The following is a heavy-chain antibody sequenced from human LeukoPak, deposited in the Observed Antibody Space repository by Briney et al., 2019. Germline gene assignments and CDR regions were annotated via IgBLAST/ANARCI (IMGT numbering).Heavy chain of an antibody. CDR3: ARDGEQLYYFDY. CDR2: INHSGST. Sequence: SETLSLTCAVYGGSFSGYYWSWIRQPPGKGLEWIGEINHSGSTNYNPSLKSRVTISVDTSKNQFSLKLSSVTAADTAVYYCARDGEQLYYFDYWGQGTLVTVSS. CDR1: GGSFSGYY. V-gene: IGHV4-34*01. D-gene: IGHD3-10*01. J-gene: IGHJ4*02.